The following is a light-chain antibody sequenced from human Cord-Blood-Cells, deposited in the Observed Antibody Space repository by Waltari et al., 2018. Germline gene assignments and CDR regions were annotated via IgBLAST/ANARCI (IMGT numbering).Light chain of an antibody. J-gene: IGKJ4*01. CDR2: GAS. CDR3: QQYNNRPLT. CDR1: QSVSSN. Sequence: EIVTTQSPATLSVSPGERATLSCRASQSVSSNLAWYQQKPGQAPRLLIYGASTRATGIPARFSGSGSGTEFTLTISSLQSEDFAVYYCQQYNNRPLTFGGGTKVEIK. V-gene: IGKV3-15*01.